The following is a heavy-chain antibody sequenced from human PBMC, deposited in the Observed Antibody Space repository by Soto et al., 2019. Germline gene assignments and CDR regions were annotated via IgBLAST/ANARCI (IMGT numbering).Heavy chain of an antibody. V-gene: IGHV3-73*01. CDR1: GFTFNGSV. CDR2: IRTKPNSYET. J-gene: IGHJ4*02. Sequence: GGSLRLSCAASGFTFNGSVIHWVRQASGKGLEWVGRIRTKPNSYETAYVASVKGRFTISRDDSKNTAYLQMNSLKTEDTAVYYCTSSNLYYWGQGTLVTVSS. CDR3: TSSNLYY.